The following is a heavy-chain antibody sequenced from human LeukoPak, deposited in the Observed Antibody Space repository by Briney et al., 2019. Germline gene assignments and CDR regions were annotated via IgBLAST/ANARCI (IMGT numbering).Heavy chain of an antibody. D-gene: IGHD1-26*01. J-gene: IGHJ4*02. CDR3: ARGYSGSYLIGARFDY. CDR2: ISSSSSYI. CDR1: GFTFSSYS. V-gene: IGHV3-21*01. Sequence: GGSLRLSCAASGFTFSSYSMTWVRQAPGKGLEWVSSISSSSSYIYYADSVKGRFTISRDNAKNSLYLQMNSLRAEDTAVYYCARGYSGSYLIGARFDYWGQGTLVTVSS.